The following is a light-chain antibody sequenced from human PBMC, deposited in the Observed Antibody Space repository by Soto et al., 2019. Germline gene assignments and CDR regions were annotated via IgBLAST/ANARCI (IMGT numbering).Light chain of an antibody. CDR2: YDD. J-gene: IGLJ1*01. V-gene: IGLV1-36*01. CDR3: AAWDDSLNGYV. Sequence: QSVLTQPPSETESPRQRVTISSSRSSSNIGNNAVNWYQQLPGKAPKLLIYYDDLLPSGVSDRFSGSKSGTSASLAISGLQSEDEADYYCAAWDDSLNGYVFGTVTKVTVL. CDR1: SSNIGNNA.